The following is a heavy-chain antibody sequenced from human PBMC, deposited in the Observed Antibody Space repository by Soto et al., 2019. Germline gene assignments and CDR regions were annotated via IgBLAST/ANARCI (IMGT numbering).Heavy chain of an antibody. CDR3: AKDGDYHGSGSFLDY. CDR2: ISGSGRDT. J-gene: IGHJ4*02. Sequence: EVQLLESGGGLVQPGGSLRLSCAASGFTFSNYVMTWVRQRAGKGLEWVSTISGSGRDTYYADSVKGRFTISRDSSKNTLYLQINTLRAEDTAIYYCAKDGDYHGSGSFLDYWGQGTLVTVSS. D-gene: IGHD3-10*01. V-gene: IGHV3-23*01. CDR1: GFTFSNYV.